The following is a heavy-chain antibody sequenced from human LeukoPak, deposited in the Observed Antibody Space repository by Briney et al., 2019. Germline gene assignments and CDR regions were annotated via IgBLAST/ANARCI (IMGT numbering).Heavy chain of an antibody. V-gene: IGHV1-69*02. J-gene: IGHJ4*02. CDR2: IIPILGIA. D-gene: IGHD3-10*01. CDR1: GYTFTGYY. CDR3: AIPRGDFDY. Sequence: SVKVSCKASGYTFTGYYMHWVPQAPGQGLEWMGRIIPILGIANYAQKFQGRVTITADKSTSTAYMELSSLRSEDTAVYYCAIPRGDFDYWGQGTLVTVSS.